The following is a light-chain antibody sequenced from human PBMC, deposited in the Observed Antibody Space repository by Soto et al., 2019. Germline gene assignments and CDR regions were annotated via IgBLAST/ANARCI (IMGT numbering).Light chain of an antibody. CDR2: AAS. J-gene: IGKJ3*01. CDR1: QRISNY. CDR3: QQSYSTPPVT. V-gene: IGKV1-39*01. Sequence: DIQMTQSPSSLSASVGDKVTITCRASQRISNYLNWYQQKPGKAPKLLIYAASSLQSGVPSRFSGSGSGTDFTLTISSLQPEDFATYFCQQSYSTPPVTFGPGTKVDIK.